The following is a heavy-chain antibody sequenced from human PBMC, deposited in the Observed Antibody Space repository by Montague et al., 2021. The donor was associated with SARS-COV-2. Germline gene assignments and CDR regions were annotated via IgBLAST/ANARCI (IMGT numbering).Heavy chain of an antibody. CDR2: VYYSGYT. J-gene: IGHJ4*02. CDR1: GDSTSCPNCY. D-gene: IGHD4-17*01. Sequence: SETLSLTCTVSGDSTSCPNCYWGWIRQPPGKGLEWLGIVYYSGYTYYSPSVKGRVTISIDASKNQFSLKLNSLTATDTAIYHCARRRLREDYFDFWGQGTLLTVSS. CDR3: ARRRLREDYFDF. V-gene: IGHV4-39*01.